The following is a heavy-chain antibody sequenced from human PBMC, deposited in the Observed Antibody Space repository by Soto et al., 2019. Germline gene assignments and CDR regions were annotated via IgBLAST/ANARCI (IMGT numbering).Heavy chain of an antibody. V-gene: IGHV4-59*01. CDR2: IYYSGST. CDR3: ARGGLRGWDYYYMDV. D-gene: IGHD5-12*01. CDR1: GGSISSYY. J-gene: IGHJ6*03. Sequence: SETLSLTCTVPGGSISSYYWSWIRQPPGKGLEWIGYIYYSGSTNYNPSLKSRVTISVDTSKNQFSLKLSSVTAADTAVYYCARGGLRGWDYYYMDVWGKGTKVTVSS.